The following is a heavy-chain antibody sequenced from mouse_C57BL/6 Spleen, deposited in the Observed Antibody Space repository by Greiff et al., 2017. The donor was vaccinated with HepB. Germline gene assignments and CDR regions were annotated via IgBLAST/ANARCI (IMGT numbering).Heavy chain of an antibody. Sequence: EVQLQESGPGLVKPSQSLSLTCSVTGYSITSGYYWNWIRQFPGNKLEWMGYISYDGSNNYNPSLKNRISITRDTSKNQLFLKLNSVTTEDTATYYCARRPSYYYGTSMDYWGQGTSVTVSS. CDR2: ISYDGSN. CDR1: GYSITSGYY. CDR3: ARRPSYYYGTSMDY. V-gene: IGHV3-6*01. D-gene: IGHD1-1*01. J-gene: IGHJ4*01.